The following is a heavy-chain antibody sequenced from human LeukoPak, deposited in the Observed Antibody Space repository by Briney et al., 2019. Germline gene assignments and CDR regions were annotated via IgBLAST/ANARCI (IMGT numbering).Heavy chain of an antibody. Sequence: PSETLSPTCAVYGGSFSGYYWSWIRQPPGKGLEWIGEINHSGSTNYDPSLKSRVTISVDTSKNQFSLKLSSVTAADTAVYYCASSQPYYYDSSGYPSWGQGTLVTVSS. V-gene: IGHV4-34*01. J-gene: IGHJ5*02. D-gene: IGHD3-22*01. CDR3: ASSQPYYYDSSGYPS. CDR1: GGSFSGYY. CDR2: INHSGST.